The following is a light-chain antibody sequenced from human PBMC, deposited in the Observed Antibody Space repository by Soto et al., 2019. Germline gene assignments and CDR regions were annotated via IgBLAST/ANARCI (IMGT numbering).Light chain of an antibody. CDR3: QQYNNYLMYT. CDR1: QSISSW. CDR2: DAS. Sequence: DIQMTQSPSTLSASVGDRVTITCRASQSISSWLAWYQQKPGKAPKLLIYDASTLESGVPSRFSGSGSGTEFTLTISSLQPDDFATYYCQQYNNYLMYTFGHGTKLEIK. J-gene: IGKJ2*01. V-gene: IGKV1-5*01.